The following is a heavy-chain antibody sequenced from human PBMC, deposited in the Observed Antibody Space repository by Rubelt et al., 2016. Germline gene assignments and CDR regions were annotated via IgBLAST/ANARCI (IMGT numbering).Heavy chain of an antibody. J-gene: IGHJ4*02. CDR3: AKDAYSSGWSYFDY. D-gene: IGHD6-19*01. V-gene: IGHV3-48*03. CDR1: GFTFSSYE. Sequence: EVQLVESGGGLVQPGESLRLSCAASGFTFSSYEMNWVRQAPGKGLEWVSYISSSGSTIYYADSVKGRFTISRDNAKNSLYLQMNSLRAEDTAVYYCAKDAYSSGWSYFDYWGQGTLVTVSS. CDR2: ISSSGSTI.